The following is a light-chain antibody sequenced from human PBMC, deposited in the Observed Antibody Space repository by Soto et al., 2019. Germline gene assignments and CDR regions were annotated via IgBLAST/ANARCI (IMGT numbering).Light chain of an antibody. J-gene: IGKJ3*01. CDR3: QQYGSSRPFT. Sequence: EIVLTQSPGTLSLSPGERATLSCRASQSLNSDYLAWYQHKAGQAPRLLIYGASSRATGIPDRFSGSGSGTDFTLTISRLEPEDFAVYYCQQYGSSRPFTFGPGTKVDIK. CDR2: GAS. CDR1: QSLNSDY. V-gene: IGKV3-20*01.